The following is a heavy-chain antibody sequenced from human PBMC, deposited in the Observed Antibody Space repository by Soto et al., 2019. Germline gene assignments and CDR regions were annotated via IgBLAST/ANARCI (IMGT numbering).Heavy chain of an antibody. Sequence: PSETLSLTCAVYGGSFSGYYWSWIRQPPGKGLEWIGEINHSGSTNYNPSLKSRVTISVDTSKNQFSLKLSSVTAADTAVYYCASGIYDSSGNFDYWGQGTLVTVSS. D-gene: IGHD3-22*01. CDR1: GGSFSGYY. CDR2: INHSGST. V-gene: IGHV4-34*01. CDR3: ASGIYDSSGNFDY. J-gene: IGHJ4*02.